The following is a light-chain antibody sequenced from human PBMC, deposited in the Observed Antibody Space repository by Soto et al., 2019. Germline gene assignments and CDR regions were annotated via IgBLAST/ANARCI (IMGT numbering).Light chain of an antibody. CDR3: QQYDDWLRLT. CDR1: QSVNIY. J-gene: IGKJ4*01. V-gene: IGKV3D-15*01. CDR2: GAS. Sequence: EIVMTQSPATLSVSPGERATLSCMASQSVNIYWAWYQQKPGQAPRLLIFGASSRATGIPARFSGRGYGTEFNLTISSLQSEDFAVYFCQQYDDWLRLTFGGGTKVEIK.